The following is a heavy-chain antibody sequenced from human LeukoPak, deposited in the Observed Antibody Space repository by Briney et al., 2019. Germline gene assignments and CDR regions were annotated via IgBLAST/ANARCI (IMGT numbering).Heavy chain of an antibody. Sequence: SVKVSCKASGGTFSSYAISWVRQAPGQGLEWMGGIIPIFGTANYVQKFQGRVTITADESTSTAYMELSSLRSEDTAVYYCARSIVVVPAAMWHGMDVWGKGTTVTVSS. J-gene: IGHJ6*04. CDR3: ARSIVVVPAAMWHGMDV. CDR2: IIPIFGTA. D-gene: IGHD2-2*01. V-gene: IGHV1-69*01. CDR1: GGTFSSYA.